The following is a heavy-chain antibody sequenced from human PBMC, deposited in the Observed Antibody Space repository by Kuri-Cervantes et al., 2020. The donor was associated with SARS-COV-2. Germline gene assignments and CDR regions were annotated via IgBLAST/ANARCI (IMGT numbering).Heavy chain of an antibody. V-gene: IGHV3-9*01. D-gene: IGHD6-13*01. CDR2: ISWNSGSI. J-gene: IGHJ6*02. CDR3: AKDMHLSIAAAGTGTTFYYYYGMDV. Sequence: LSLTCAASGFTFDDYAMHWVRQAPGKGLEWASGISWNSGSIGYADSVKGRFTISRDNAKNSLYLQMNSLRAGDTALYYCAKDMHLSIAAAGTGTTFYYYYGMDVWGQGTTVTVSS. CDR1: GFTFDDYA.